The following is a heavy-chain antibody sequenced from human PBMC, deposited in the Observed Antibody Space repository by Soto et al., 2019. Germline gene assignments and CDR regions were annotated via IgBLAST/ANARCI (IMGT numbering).Heavy chain of an antibody. CDR1: GYSFSRNW. V-gene: IGHV5-51*01. Sequence: AESLTSSCKVSGYSFSRNWIVWVLQMPGKGLEWMGIIYPGDFDTRYSPSFQGQVTISVDKSIGTAYLQWSSLRASDTVIYYCARHSLIAADGSGPPDYWGQGTMVTVSS. CDR2: IYPGDFDT. D-gene: IGHD6-13*01. CDR3: ARHSLIAADGSGPPDY. J-gene: IGHJ4*02.